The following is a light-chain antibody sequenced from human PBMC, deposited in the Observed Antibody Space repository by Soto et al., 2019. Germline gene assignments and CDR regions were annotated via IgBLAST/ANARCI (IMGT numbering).Light chain of an antibody. CDR1: RNIRTY. CDR2: AAS. J-gene: IGKJ1*01. V-gene: IGKV1-16*01. CDR3: QHYNSYSEA. Sequence: DIQITQSTRLLSGSVLDRVTITCRPVRNIRTYLTWYQQKPGKGPTVLIYAASTLQRGVPSRFSGSGSGTEFTLTISSLQPDGFATYYCQHYNSYSEAFGQGTKVDIK.